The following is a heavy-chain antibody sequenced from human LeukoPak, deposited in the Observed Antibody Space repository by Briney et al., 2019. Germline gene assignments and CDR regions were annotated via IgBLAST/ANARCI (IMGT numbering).Heavy chain of an antibody. CDR2: IWGGGSNK. V-gene: IGHV3-33*08. CDR1: GFTFSSYA. D-gene: IGHD2-2*01. J-gene: IGHJ6*02. CDR3: ARAPYIVVVPAAIRQGYYYGMDV. Sequence: GGSLRLSCAASGFTFSSYAMHWVRQAPGKGLEWVAVIWGGGSNKYYADSVKGRFTISRDNSKNTLYLQMNSLRAEDTAGCYCARAPYIVVVPAAIRQGYYYGMDVWGQGTTVTASS.